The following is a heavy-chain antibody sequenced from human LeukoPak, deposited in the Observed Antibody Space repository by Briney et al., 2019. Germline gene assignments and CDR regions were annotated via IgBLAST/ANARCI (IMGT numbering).Heavy chain of an antibody. Sequence: GGSLRLSCAASGLTFSSYAMSWVRQAPGKGLEWVSAISGSGGSTYYADSVKGRFTISRDNSKNTLYLQMNSLRAEDTAVYYCAKPTTTVVTPWLEYWGQGTLVTVSS. J-gene: IGHJ4*02. D-gene: IGHD4-23*01. CDR3: AKPTTTVVTPWLEY. CDR1: GLTFSSYA. CDR2: ISGSGGST. V-gene: IGHV3-23*01.